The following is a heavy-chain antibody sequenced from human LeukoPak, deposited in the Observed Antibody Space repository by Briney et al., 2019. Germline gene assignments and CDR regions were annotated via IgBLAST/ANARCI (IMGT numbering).Heavy chain of an antibody. CDR1: GGSFSGYY. D-gene: IGHD6-19*01. J-gene: IGHJ4*02. V-gene: IGHV4-34*01. CDR2: INHSGST. CDR3: ASHSSGWRGYYFDY. Sequence: SETLSLTCAVYGGSFSGYYWSWIRQPPGKGLEWIGEINHSGSTNYNPSLKSRVTISVDTSKNQFSLKLSSVTAADTAVYYCASHSSGWRGYYFDYWGRGTLVTVSS.